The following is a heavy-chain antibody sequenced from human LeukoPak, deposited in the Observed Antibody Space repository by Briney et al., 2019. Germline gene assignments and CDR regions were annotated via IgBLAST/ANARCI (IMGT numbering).Heavy chain of an antibody. Sequence: ASVKVSCKASGYTFTGYYMHWVRQAPGQGLEWMGWINPNSGGTNYAQKFQGRVTLTRDTSISTAYMELSRVRSEDTAVYYCARATSTYNAVGDYWGQGTLVTVSS. D-gene: IGHD1-1*01. J-gene: IGHJ4*02. CDR2: INPNSGGT. CDR3: ARATSTYNAVGDY. CDR1: GYTFTGYY. V-gene: IGHV1-2*02.